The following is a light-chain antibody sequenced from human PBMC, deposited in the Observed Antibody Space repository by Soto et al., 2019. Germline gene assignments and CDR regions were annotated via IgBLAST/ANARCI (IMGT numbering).Light chain of an antibody. V-gene: IGKV3-20*01. J-gene: IGKJ4*01. Sequence: EIVLPQSPGTLSLSPGERATLSCRASESVSSHYIGWDQQRPGRAPSLLIYGTATRAPDIPDICSGDGAGAHFTLTSTRLEPEDFAVYYCQHYGSSVTVGGGTKLEVK. CDR1: ESVSSHY. CDR2: GTA. CDR3: QHYGSSVT.